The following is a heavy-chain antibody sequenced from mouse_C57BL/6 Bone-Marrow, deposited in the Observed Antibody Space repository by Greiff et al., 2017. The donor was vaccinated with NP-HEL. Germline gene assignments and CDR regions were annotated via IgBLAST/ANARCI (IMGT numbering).Heavy chain of an antibody. J-gene: IGHJ2*01. CDR2: IDPETGGT. V-gene: IGHV1-15*01. D-gene: IGHD2-4*01. CDR1: GYTFTDYE. CDR3: TRSYYDYDWVDFDY. Sequence: VKLVESGAELVRPGASVTLSCKASGYTFTDYEMHWVKQTPVHGLEWIGAIDPETGGTAYNQKFKGKAILTADKSSSTAYMELRSLTSEDSAVYYCTRSYYDYDWVDFDYWGQGTTLTVSS.